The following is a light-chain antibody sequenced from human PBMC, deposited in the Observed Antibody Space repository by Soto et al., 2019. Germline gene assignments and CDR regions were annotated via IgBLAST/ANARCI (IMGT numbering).Light chain of an antibody. Sequence: SYELTQPPSVSVSPGQTASITCSGDKLGDKYACWYQQKPGQSPVLVIYQNSKRPSGIPERFSGSISGNTATLTISGTQAMDEADYYCQAWDSSIVVFGGGTQLTVL. V-gene: IGLV3-1*01. J-gene: IGLJ2*01. CDR2: QNS. CDR1: KLGDKY. CDR3: QAWDSSIVV.